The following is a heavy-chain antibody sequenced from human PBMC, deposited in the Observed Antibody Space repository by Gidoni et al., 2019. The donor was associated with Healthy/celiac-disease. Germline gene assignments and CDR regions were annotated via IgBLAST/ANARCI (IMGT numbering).Heavy chain of an antibody. J-gene: IGHJ5*02. D-gene: IGHD6-19*01. CDR2: IDPSDSYT. V-gene: IGHV5-10-1*03. CDR3: ASLGGWYDWFDP. CDR1: GYSFTSYW. Sequence: EVQLVQSGAAVKKPGESLRISCKGSGYSFTSYWISWVRQMPGKGLEWMGRIDPSDSYTNYSPSFQGHVTISADKSISTAYLQWSSLKASDTAMYYCASLGGWYDWFDPWGQGTLVTVSS.